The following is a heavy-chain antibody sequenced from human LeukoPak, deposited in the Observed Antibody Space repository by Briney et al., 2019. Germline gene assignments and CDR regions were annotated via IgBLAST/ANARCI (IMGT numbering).Heavy chain of an antibody. CDR3: TTGPPARGYYYYYMDV. V-gene: IGHV1-8*01. CDR2: MNPNSGNT. J-gene: IGHJ6*03. Sequence: ASVKVSCKASGYTFTSYDINWVRQATGQGLEWMGWMNPNSGNTGYAQKFQGRVTMTRNTSISTAYMELSSLRSDDTAVYYCTTGPPARGYYYYYMDVWGKGTTVTVSS. CDR1: GYTFTSYD.